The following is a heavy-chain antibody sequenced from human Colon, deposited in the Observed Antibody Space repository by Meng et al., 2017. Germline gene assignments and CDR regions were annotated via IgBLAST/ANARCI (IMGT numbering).Heavy chain of an antibody. CDR1: GYTFTASF. J-gene: IGHJ4*02. CDR2: VNSDNGDT. V-gene: IGHV1-3*04. D-gene: IGHD3-16*02. Sequence: QVQLLQSGAEVKKPGASVKISCGASGYTFTASFMHWVRQAPGQRLEWMGRVNSDNGDTDYSQRFQDRVSISRDTSATTAYMELSSLRSEDTAVYYCATGPEFVSTLDFWGQGTLVTVSS. CDR3: ATGPEFVSTLDF.